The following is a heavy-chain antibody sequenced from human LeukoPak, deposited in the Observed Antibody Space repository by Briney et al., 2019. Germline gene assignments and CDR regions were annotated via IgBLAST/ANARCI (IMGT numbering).Heavy chain of an antibody. CDR3: VSRPPPGITAGGTLDH. D-gene: IGHD1-20*01. Sequence: SETLSLTCTVSGGSISPYSWSWVRQPPGKGLEWIGYIYYTGSTNYNPSLKSRVTISVDTSKTQFSLRLNSVTAADTAVDYCVSRPPPGITAGGTLDHWGQGTLVTVSS. V-gene: IGHV4-59*08. CDR1: GGSISPYS. CDR2: IYYTGST. J-gene: IGHJ4*02.